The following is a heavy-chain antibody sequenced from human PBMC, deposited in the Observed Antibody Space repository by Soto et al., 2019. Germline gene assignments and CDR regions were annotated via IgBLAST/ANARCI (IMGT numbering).Heavy chain of an antibody. Sequence: SETLSLTCTVSGYSISSGYYWGWIRQPPGKGLEWIGSIYHSGSTYYNPSLKSRVTISVDTSKNQFSLKLSSVTAADTAVYYCARESKGPDQYYFDYWGQGTLVTVSS. CDR1: GYSISSGYY. CDR3: ARESKGPDQYYFDY. V-gene: IGHV4-38-2*02. CDR2: IYHSGST. J-gene: IGHJ4*02.